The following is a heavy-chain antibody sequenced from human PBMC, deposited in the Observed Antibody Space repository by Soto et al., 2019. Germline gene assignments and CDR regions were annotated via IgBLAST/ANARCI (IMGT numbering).Heavy chain of an antibody. Sequence: EVQLVESGGGLVQPGGSLRLSCAASGFTFSSYSMNWVRQAPGKGLEWVSYISSATTTIYYADSVKGRFTISRDNAKNSLYLQRNSLRADDTAVYYCGRGIAAAGPKLDYWGQGTLVTVSS. V-gene: IGHV3-48*01. J-gene: IGHJ4*02. CDR2: ISSATTTI. CDR1: GFTFSSYS. D-gene: IGHD6-13*01. CDR3: GRGIAAAGPKLDY.